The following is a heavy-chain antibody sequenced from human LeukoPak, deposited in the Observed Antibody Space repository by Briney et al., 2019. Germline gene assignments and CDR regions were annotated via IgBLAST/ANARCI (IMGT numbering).Heavy chain of an antibody. CDR2: INWNGGST. CDR1: GFTFVDYG. Sequence: GGSLRLSCAASGFTFVDYGMSWVRQAPGKGLEWVSGINWNGGSTGYADSVKGRFTISRDNAKNSLYLQMNSLRAEDTALYYCARAATDSGSYMYYFDYWGQGTLVTVSS. D-gene: IGHD1-26*01. V-gene: IGHV3-20*04. J-gene: IGHJ4*02. CDR3: ARAATDSGSYMYYFDY.